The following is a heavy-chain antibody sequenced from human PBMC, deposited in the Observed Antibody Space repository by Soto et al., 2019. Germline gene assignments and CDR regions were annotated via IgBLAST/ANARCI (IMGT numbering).Heavy chain of an antibody. J-gene: IGHJ3*02. Sequence: GSLRLSCAASGFTFSSYVMHWVRQAPGKGLEWVAVIWYDGSNKYYADSVKGRFTISRDNSKNTLYLQMNSLRAEDTAVYYCARGLSVITCPKIPPNPHDAFDIWGQGTMVTVSS. V-gene: IGHV3-33*01. D-gene: IGHD4-4*01. CDR2: IWYDGSNK. CDR3: ARGLSVITCPKIPPNPHDAFDI. CDR1: GFTFSSYV.